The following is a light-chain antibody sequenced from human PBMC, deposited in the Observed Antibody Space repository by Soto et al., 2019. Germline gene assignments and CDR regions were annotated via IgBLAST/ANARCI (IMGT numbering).Light chain of an antibody. J-gene: IGKJ2*01. CDR2: AAS. Sequence: DIQMTQSPSTLSASVGDRVTITCRASQSISSWLAWYQQKPGKAPKLLIYAASTLESGVPSRFSGSGSGTDFALTISSLQPEDFATYYCQQSFSMFRTFGQGTKVDIK. CDR3: QQSFSMFRT. CDR1: QSISSW. V-gene: IGKV1-39*01.